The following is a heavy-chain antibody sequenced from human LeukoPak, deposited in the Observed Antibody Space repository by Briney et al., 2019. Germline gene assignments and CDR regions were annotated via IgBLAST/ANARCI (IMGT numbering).Heavy chain of an antibody. V-gene: IGHV4-38-2*02. D-gene: IGHD3-10*01. Sequence: SETLSLTCTVSGYSISSGYYWGWIRQPPGKGLEWIGSIYHSGSTYYNPSLKSRVTMSVDTSKNQFSLKLSSVTAADTAVYYCARVWFGELAPYDYWGQGTLVTVSS. CDR1: GYSISSGYY. J-gene: IGHJ4*02. CDR3: ARVWFGELAPYDY. CDR2: IYHSGST.